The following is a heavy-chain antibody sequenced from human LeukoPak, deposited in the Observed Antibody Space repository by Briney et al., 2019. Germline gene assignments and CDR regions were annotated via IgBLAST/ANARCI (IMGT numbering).Heavy chain of an antibody. CDR1: GGCISSYY. Sequence: NPSETLSLTCTVSGGCISSYYWSWIRQLAGKGLEWIGRISTGGSTNYKSSLKSRVTMSVDTSKNQFSLNLTSVTAADTAMYYCARAVDTTWRYFDYWGQGTLVTVSS. V-gene: IGHV4-4*07. D-gene: IGHD3-3*01. CDR2: ISTGGST. CDR3: ARAVDTTWRYFDY. J-gene: IGHJ4*02.